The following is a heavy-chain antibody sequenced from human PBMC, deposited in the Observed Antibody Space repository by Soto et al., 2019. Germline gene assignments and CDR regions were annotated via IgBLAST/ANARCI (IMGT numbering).Heavy chain of an antibody. CDR3: TTISLWGDNREFDF. D-gene: IGHD3-16*02. CDR1: GFTFSNAW. CDR2: IKSKTDGETT. V-gene: IGHV3-15*01. Sequence: EVQLVESGGGLVKPGESLRLSCAASGFTFSNAWMNWVRQAPGKGLEWVGRIKSKTDGETTDYAATVKGRFTISRDDSKSTLYLEMNSLKTEDTAVYYCTTISLWGDNREFDFWGQGTLVTVSS. J-gene: IGHJ4*02.